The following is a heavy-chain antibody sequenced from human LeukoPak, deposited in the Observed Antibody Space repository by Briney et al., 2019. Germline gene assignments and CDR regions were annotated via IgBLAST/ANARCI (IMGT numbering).Heavy chain of an antibody. CDR2: IYADGST. CDR3: ARRSVPGRPGY. Sequence: GGSLRLSCAASGFTVSNNDIKWVRQSPGEGLEWVSLIYADGSTHYTDSVKGRFSISRDNPKNTVYLQMNSLRGEDTAVYYCARRSVPGRPGYWGQGTLVTVSS. J-gene: IGHJ4*02. V-gene: IGHV3-66*04. CDR1: GFTVSNND. D-gene: IGHD6-6*01.